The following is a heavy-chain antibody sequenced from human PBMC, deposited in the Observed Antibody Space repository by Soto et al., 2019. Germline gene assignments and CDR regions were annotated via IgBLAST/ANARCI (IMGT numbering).Heavy chain of an antibody. CDR3: AKEAQQLVRAWFDP. J-gene: IGHJ5*02. V-gene: IGHV3-30*18. Sequence: GGSLRLSCAAPGFTFSSYGMHWVRQAPGKGLEWVAVISYDGSNKYYADSVKGRFTISRDNSKNTLYLQMNSLRAEDTAVYYCAKEAQQLVRAWFDPWGQGTLVTVSS. CDR1: GFTFSSYG. D-gene: IGHD6-6*01. CDR2: ISYDGSNK.